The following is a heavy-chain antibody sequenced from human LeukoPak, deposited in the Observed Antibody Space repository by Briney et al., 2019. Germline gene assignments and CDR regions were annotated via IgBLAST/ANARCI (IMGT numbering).Heavy chain of an antibody. J-gene: IGHJ6*03. V-gene: IGHV4-59*08. D-gene: IGHD3-3*01. CDR2: INDNGHS. Sequence: SETLSLTCTVSGGSIKNYYWSWIRQPPGKGLEWIAYINDNGHSGYNPSLKSRVTISVDTSKNQFSLKLSSVTAADTAVYYCARPNYDFWSGYYYYYMDVWGKGTTVTVSS. CDR3: ARPNYDFWSGYYYYYMDV. CDR1: GGSIKNYY.